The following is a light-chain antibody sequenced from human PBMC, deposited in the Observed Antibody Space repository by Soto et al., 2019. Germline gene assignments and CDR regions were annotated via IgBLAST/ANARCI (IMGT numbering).Light chain of an antibody. CDR3: SSYTSTSTYV. J-gene: IGLJ1*01. Sequence: QSVLTKPASVSGSPGQSITISCTGTSSDVGGYNYVSWYQQHPGKAPKLVIYDVSNRPSGVSNRFSGSKSGNTASLTISGIQAEDEADYYCSSYTSTSTYVFGTGTKVTVL. V-gene: IGLV2-14*01. CDR2: DVS. CDR1: SSDVGGYNY.